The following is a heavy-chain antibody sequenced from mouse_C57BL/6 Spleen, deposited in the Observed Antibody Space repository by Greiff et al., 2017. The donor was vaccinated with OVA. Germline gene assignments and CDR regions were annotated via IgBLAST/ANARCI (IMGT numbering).Heavy chain of an antibody. V-gene: IGHV1-82*01. Sequence: QVQLQQSGPELVKPGASVKISCKASGYAFSSSWMNWVKQRPGKGLEWIGRIYPGDGDTNYNGKFKGKATMTADTSSSTAYMQLSSLTSEDAAVYFCARNYFDYWGKGTTLTVSS. CDR3: ARNYFDY. CDR1: GYAFSSSW. CDR2: IYPGDGDT. J-gene: IGHJ2*01.